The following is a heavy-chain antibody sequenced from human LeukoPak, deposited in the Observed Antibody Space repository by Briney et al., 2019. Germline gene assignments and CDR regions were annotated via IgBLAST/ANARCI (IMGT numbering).Heavy chain of an antibody. J-gene: IGHJ3*02. CDR2: IYPGDSDT. Sequence: GESLKISCKGTGYSFTSYWIGWVRQMPGKGLEWMGIIYPGDSDTRYSPSFQGQVTISADKSISTAYLQWSSLKASDTAMYYCAGNHYGDYDAFDIWGQGTMVTVSS. CDR3: AGNHYGDYDAFDI. V-gene: IGHV5-51*01. CDR1: GYSFTSYW. D-gene: IGHD4-17*01.